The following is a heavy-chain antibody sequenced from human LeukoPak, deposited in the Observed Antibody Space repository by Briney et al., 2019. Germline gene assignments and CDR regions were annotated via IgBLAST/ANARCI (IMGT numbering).Heavy chain of an antibody. CDR3: AKKSIIGSPGNYFDY. CDR1: GFTFSNYA. CDR2: ISSRDGKT. D-gene: IGHD2/OR15-2a*01. J-gene: IGHJ4*02. Sequence: PGGSLRLSCAASGFTFSNYAMSWVRQAPGKGLEWVSSISSRDGKTYYADSVKGRITISRDDPANTLFLQMSSLRAEDTAVYYGAKKSIIGSPGNYFDYWGPGTLVTVSS. V-gene: IGHV3-23*01.